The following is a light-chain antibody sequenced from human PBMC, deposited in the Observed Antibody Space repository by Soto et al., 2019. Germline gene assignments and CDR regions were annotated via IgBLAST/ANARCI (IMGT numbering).Light chain of an antibody. V-gene: IGLV2-23*02. CDR2: EVS. Sequence: QSALTQPASVSGSPGQSITISCTGTNSDVGSYNLVSWYQQHPGKAPKLMIYEVSKRPSGVSNRFSGSKSGNTASLTISGLKAEDEADYFCCSYAGSSTVVFGGGTKLTVL. CDR3: CSYAGSSTVV. J-gene: IGLJ2*01. CDR1: NSDVGSYNL.